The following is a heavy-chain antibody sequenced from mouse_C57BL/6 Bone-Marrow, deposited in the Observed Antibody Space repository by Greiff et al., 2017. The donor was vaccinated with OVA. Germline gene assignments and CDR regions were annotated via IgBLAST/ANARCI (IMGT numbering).Heavy chain of an antibody. CDR2: IDPSDSYT. D-gene: IGHD4-1*01. Sequence: QVQLQQPGAELVMPGASVKLSCKASGYTFTSYWMHWVKQRPGQGLEWIGEIDPSDSYTNYNQKFKGKSTLTVDKSSSTAYMQLSSLTSEDSAVDYCARDNWYWYFDVWGTGTTVTVSS. J-gene: IGHJ1*03. V-gene: IGHV1-69*01. CDR1: GYTFTSYW. CDR3: ARDNWYWYFDV.